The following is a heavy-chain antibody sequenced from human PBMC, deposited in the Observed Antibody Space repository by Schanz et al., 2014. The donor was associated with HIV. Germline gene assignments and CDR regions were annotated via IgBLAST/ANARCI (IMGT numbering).Heavy chain of an antibody. Sequence: VQLAESGGGVVRPGRSLRLSCAASGFTFDSFGMHWVRQAPGKGLEWVSSISESGGRTYYADSVNGRFTISRDNSKNTLYLQMTTLRTEDTALYYCSKATSGSRGWYTGSDWGQGTLVTVSS. J-gene: IGHJ4*02. CDR1: GFTFDSFG. D-gene: IGHD6-19*01. CDR2: ISESGGRT. V-gene: IGHV3-23*04. CDR3: SKATSGSRGWYTGSD.